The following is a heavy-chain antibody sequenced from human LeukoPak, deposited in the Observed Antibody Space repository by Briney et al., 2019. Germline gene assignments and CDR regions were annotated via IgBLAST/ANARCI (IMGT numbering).Heavy chain of an antibody. V-gene: IGHV3-30-3*01. D-gene: IGHD2-2*01. Sequence: PGRSLRLSCAASGFTFSSYAMNGVRQAPGKGLEWVAVISDDGSNKYYADSVKGGFTISRDNSKNTLYLQMNSLRAEDTAVYYCARKEGNIVVVPAASPPDYWGQGTLVTVSS. CDR3: ARKEGNIVVVPAASPPDY. CDR2: ISDDGSNK. CDR1: GFTFSSYA. J-gene: IGHJ4*02.